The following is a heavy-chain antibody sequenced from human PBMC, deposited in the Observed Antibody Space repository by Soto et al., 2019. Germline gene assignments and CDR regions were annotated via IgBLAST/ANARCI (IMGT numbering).Heavy chain of an antibody. Sequence: LNVACKSAGYGYSVDASSCGLKKKGQGLEWMGGIIPIFGTANYAQKFQGRVTITADKSTSTAYMELSSLRSEDTAVYYCARASGSGSYYKYYYYGMDIWGQGTMLTGSS. V-gene: IGHV1-69*06. D-gene: IGHD3-10*01. J-gene: IGHJ6*01. CDR3: ARASGSGSYYKYYYYGMDI. CDR2: IIPIFGTA. CDR1: GYGYSVDA.